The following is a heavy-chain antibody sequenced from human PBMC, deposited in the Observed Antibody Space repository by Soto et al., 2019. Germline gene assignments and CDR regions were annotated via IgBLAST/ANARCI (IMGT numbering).Heavy chain of an antibody. CDR2: IYTGGST. J-gene: IGHJ6*02. D-gene: IGHD3-22*01. V-gene: IGHV3-53*01. Sequence: GGSLRLSCAASGFTVSSNYMSWVRQAPGRGLEWVSVIYTGGSTYYADSVKGRFTTSRDNSKNTLSLQMNSLRAEDTAVYYCARWGFYDSSGYYGYYYYGMDVWGQGTTVTVSS. CDR3: ARWGFYDSSGYYGYYYYGMDV. CDR1: GFTVSSNY.